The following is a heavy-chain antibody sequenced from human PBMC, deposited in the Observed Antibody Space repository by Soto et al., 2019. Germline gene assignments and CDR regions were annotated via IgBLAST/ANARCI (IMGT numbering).Heavy chain of an antibody. D-gene: IGHD3-3*01. J-gene: IGHJ4*02. CDR1: GFSFSSYG. CDR3: ATSFTIAVMLRFDG. Sequence: EEQLLESGGGLVQPGGSLRLSCAASGFSFSSYGMSWVRQAPGKGLERVSAISGSGDRTYYADSVKGRFTISRDNSKNTLYLQMKSLRVEDTAVYYCATSFTIAVMLRFDGWGQGTLVTVSS. V-gene: IGHV3-23*01. CDR2: ISGSGDRT.